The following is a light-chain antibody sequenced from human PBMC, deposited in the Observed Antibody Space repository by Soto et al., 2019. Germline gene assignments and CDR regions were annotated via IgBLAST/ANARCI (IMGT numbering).Light chain of an antibody. CDR3: QQYGSSPGT. J-gene: IGKJ1*01. CDR1: QSVSSSY. CDR2: DAS. V-gene: IGKV3-20*01. Sequence: IVLTQSPGTLSLSPGERATLSCRASQSVSSSYLAWYQQKTGQAPRLLIYDASFRATGIPDGFSGRGSGPDFTLTISRLEPEDFAEYYCQQYGSSPGTFGQGNKVEI.